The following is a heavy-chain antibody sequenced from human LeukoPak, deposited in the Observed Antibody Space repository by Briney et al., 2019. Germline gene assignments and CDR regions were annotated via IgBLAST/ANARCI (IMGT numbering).Heavy chain of an antibody. V-gene: IGHV3-53*01. CDR2: IYSGDIT. J-gene: IGHJ4*02. CDR3: ARLRYSFGLYYFDY. Sequence: PGGSLRLSCAASGFTVSSNYMNWVRQAPGKGLEWVSLIYSGDITYYADSVKGRFTISRDNSKSTLYLQMNSLRAEDTAVYYCARLRYSFGLYYFDYWGQGTLVTVSS. CDR1: GFTVSSNY. D-gene: IGHD5-18*01.